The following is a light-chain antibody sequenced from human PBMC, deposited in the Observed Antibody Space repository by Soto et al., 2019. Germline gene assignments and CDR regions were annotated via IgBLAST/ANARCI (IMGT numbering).Light chain of an antibody. CDR3: QQHGSSPWT. Sequence: EIVLTQSPGTLSLSPGERATLSCRASQSVTNNYLAWYQQKPGQAPRLLVYGAFSRATGIPDRFSGGGSGTDFTLTISRLEPEDFAVYYCQQHGSSPWTFGQGTKVEIK. V-gene: IGKV3-20*01. CDR1: QSVTNNY. CDR2: GAF. J-gene: IGKJ1*01.